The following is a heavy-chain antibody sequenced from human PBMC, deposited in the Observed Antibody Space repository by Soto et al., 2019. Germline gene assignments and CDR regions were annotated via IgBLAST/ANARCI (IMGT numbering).Heavy chain of an antibody. V-gene: IGHV1-3*01. CDR2: INDGKGNT. CDR3: ARVRYSGSYWDFQH. Sequence: ASVKVSCKASGYTFTSYAMHWVRRAPGQRLEWMGWINDGKGNTKYSQKFQGRVTITRDTSASTAYMELSSLRSEDTAVYHCARVRYSGSYWDFQHWGQGTLVTVSS. J-gene: IGHJ1*01. CDR1: GYTFTSYA. D-gene: IGHD1-26*01.